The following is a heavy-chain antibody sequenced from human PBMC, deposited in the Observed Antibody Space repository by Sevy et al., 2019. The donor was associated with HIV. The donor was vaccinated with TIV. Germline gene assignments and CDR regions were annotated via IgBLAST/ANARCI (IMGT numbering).Heavy chain of an antibody. D-gene: IGHD4-17*01. CDR2: ISGSDSTI. Sequence: GGSLRLSCAASGFTFSDYYMSWIRQAPGKGLEWVSYISGSDSTIYYEDSVKGRSTISRDNAKNSLYLQMSSLRAEDTAVNYCARDQVKDGDLGDYYFFAMDVWGQGTTVTVSS. CDR1: GFTFSDYY. J-gene: IGHJ6*02. CDR3: ARDQVKDGDLGDYYFFAMDV. V-gene: IGHV3-11*01.